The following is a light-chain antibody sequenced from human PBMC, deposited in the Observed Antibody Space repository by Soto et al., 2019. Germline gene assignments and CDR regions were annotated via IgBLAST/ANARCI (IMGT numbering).Light chain of an antibody. CDR2: DVS. J-gene: IGLJ1*01. Sequence: QSVLTQPASVSGSPGQSITISCTGTSSDVGGYNYVSWYQQHPGKAPKLMIYDVSNRPSGVSNRFSGSKSGNTASLTISGLQAEDEADYYCSAYTSSSTLYVFGTCTKSTVL. CDR3: SAYTSSSTLYV. V-gene: IGLV2-14*01. CDR1: SSDVGGYNY.